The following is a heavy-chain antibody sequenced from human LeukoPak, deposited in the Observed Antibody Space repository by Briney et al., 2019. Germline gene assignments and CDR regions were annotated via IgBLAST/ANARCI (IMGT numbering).Heavy chain of an antibody. J-gene: IGHJ6*03. CDR1: GFTFSSYA. CDR2: ISGSGGST. Sequence: GGSLRLSCAASGFTFSSYAMSWVRQAPGKGLEWVSAISGSGGSTYYADSVKGRFTISRDNSKNTLYLQMNSLRAEDTAVYYCPKVNDAELLWFGELKWDYYMDVWGKGTTVTVSS. D-gene: IGHD3-10*01. CDR3: PKVNDAELLWFGELKWDYYMDV. V-gene: IGHV3-23*01.